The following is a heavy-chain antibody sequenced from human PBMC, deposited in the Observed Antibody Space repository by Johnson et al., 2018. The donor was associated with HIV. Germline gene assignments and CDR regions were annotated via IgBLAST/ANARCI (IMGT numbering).Heavy chain of an antibody. CDR2: LYSGGST. CDR3: ARDPCTGASCLPGAFDI. CDR1: GFTVSSNY. Sequence: EKLVESGGGLIQPGGSLRLSCAASGFTVSSNYMGWVRQAPGKGLEWVSVLYSGGSTYYTDSVQGRFTISRDNSKNTLYLQMNSLRAEDTAVYFCARDPCTGASCLPGAFDIWGQGTLVTVSS. J-gene: IGHJ3*02. D-gene: IGHD2-15*01. V-gene: IGHV3-53*01.